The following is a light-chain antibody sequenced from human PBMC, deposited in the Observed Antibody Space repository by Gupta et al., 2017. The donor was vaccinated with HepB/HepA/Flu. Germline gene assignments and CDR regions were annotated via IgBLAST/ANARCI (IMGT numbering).Light chain of an antibody. CDR1: QSISSY. Sequence: DIQMTQSPSSLSASVGDRVTITCRASQSISSYLNWYQQKPGKAPKLLIYAASSLQSGVPSMFSGSGSGTDFTLTISSLQPEDFATYYCQQSYSTLPMYTFGQGTKLEIK. V-gene: IGKV1-39*01. J-gene: IGKJ2*01. CDR2: AAS. CDR3: QQSYSTLPMYT.